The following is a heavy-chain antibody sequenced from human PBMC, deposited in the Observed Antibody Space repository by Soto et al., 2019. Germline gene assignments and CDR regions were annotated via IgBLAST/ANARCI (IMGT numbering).Heavy chain of an antibody. D-gene: IGHD3-22*01. Sequence: EVQLVESGGGLVKPGGSLRLSCAASGFTFSNAWMSWVRQAPGKGLEWVGRIKSKTDGGTTDYAAPVKGRFTISRDDSKNTLYLQMNSLKTEDTAVYYCTTGRYYYDSSGYRYFDYWGQGTLVTVSS. CDR3: TTGRYYYDSSGYRYFDY. CDR1: GFTFSNAW. V-gene: IGHV3-15*01. J-gene: IGHJ4*02. CDR2: IKSKTDGGTT.